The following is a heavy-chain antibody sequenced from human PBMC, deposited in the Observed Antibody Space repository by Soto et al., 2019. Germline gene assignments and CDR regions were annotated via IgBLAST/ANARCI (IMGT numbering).Heavy chain of an antibody. V-gene: IGHV1-3*01. D-gene: IGHD3-22*01. Sequence: EASVKGSCKASGYTFTSYAMHWVRQAPGQRLEWMGWINAGNGNTKYSQKFQGRVTITRDTSASTAYMEPSSLRSEDTAVYYCARERYYRSSGYSPGGQGTLVTVST. CDR2: INAGNGNT. J-gene: IGHJ5*02. CDR1: GYTFTSYA. CDR3: ARERYYRSSGYSP.